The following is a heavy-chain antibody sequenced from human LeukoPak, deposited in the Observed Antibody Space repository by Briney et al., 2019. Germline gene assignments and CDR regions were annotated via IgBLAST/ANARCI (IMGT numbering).Heavy chain of an antibody. Sequence: GGSLRLSCAASGFTFSSYSMNWVRQAPGKGLEWVSSISSSSSYIYYADSVKGRFTISRDNAKNSLYLQMNSLRAEDTAVYYCARDRDSSGYYYGGLDYWSQGTLVTVSS. J-gene: IGHJ4*02. CDR2: ISSSSSYI. CDR1: GFTFSSYS. D-gene: IGHD3-22*01. CDR3: ARDRDSSGYYYGGLDY. V-gene: IGHV3-21*01.